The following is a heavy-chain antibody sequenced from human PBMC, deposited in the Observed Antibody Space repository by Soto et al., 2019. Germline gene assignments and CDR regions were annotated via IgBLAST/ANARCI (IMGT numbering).Heavy chain of an antibody. CDR3: ALGVGGAIRRGDCVY. D-gene: IGHD2-15*01. Sequence: QVQLVESGGGVVQPGRSLRLSCAASGFTYGMHWVRQAPGKGLEWVAVTWYDGSNQYYADSVKGRFTISRDNYKNTLYLQMNSLRAEDTAGYCCALGVGGAIRRGDCVYWGQGTGVTVSS. J-gene: IGHJ4*02. CDR2: TWYDGSNQ. CDR1: GFTYG. V-gene: IGHV3-33*01.